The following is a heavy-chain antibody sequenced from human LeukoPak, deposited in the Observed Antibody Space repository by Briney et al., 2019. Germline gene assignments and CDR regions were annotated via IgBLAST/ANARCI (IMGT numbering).Heavy chain of an antibody. J-gene: IGHJ1*01. D-gene: IGHD3-22*01. CDR2: INHGGST. CDR1: GGSLSDYY. Sequence: PSETLSLTCAVYGGSLSDYYCSSFRQPPGKGLEWIGEINHGGSTNYNPSLKSRVTISVDTSKNQFSLKLSPVTAADTAVYYCAYSSDFQQHWGQGTLVTVSS. V-gene: IGHV4-34*01. CDR3: AYSSDFQQH.